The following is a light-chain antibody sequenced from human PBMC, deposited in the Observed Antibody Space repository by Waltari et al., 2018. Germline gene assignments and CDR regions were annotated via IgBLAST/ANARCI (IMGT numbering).Light chain of an antibody. Sequence: QSVLTQPPSVSAAPGQKVTISCSGSSSNLGNYFVSCYHQLPGATPKLLIYDNNKRPSGIPDRFSASKSGTSATLDITGLQIGDEADYYCATWDNSLTAVVFGGGTKLTVL. V-gene: IGLV1-51*01. CDR1: SSNLGNYF. CDR2: DNN. J-gene: IGLJ2*01. CDR3: ATWDNSLTAVV.